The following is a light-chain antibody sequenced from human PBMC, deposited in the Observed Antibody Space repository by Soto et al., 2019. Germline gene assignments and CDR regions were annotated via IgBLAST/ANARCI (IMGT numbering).Light chain of an antibody. Sequence: EIVMTQSPATLSVSPGERATLSCRASQSVSSNLAWSQQKPGQAPRLLIYGASTRATGIPARFSGSGSGTEFTLTISSLQSEEFAVYYCQQYNNWPITFGQGTPLEIK. CDR2: GAS. V-gene: IGKV3-15*01. J-gene: IGKJ5*01. CDR3: QQYNNWPIT. CDR1: QSVSSN.